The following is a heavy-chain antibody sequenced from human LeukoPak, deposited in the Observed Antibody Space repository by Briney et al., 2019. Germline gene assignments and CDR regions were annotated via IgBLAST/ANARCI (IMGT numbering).Heavy chain of an antibody. CDR3: AGIGYSYGDTREIDY. D-gene: IGHD5-18*01. CDR1: GFSFTSYW. CDR2: IFPGDSDT. J-gene: IGHJ4*02. V-gene: IGHV5-51*01. Sequence: GESLKISCKGSGFSFTSYWIGWVRQMPGKGLEWMGIIFPGDSDTRYSPSFQGQVTISADKSISTAYLQWSSLKASDTAVYYCAGIGYSYGDTREIDYWGQGTLVTVSS.